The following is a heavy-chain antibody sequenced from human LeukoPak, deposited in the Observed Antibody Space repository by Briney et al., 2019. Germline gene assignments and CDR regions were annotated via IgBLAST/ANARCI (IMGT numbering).Heavy chain of an antibody. D-gene: IGHD5-12*01. CDR3: ARGVASPDDY. V-gene: IGHV3-48*01. CDR1: GFTFSSYS. Sequence: GGSLRLSCAASGFTFSSYSMNWVRQAPGKGLEWVSYISSSSSTIYYAASVKGRFTISRDNAKNSLYLQMNSLRAEDTAVYYCARGVASPDDYWGQGTLVTVSS. CDR2: ISSSSSTI. J-gene: IGHJ4*02.